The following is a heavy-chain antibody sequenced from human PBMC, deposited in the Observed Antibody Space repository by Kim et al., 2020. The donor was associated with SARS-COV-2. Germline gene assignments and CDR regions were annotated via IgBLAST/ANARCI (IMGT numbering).Heavy chain of an antibody. J-gene: IGHJ2*01. V-gene: IGHV4-59*13. CDR3: ARDPRDYGGNDWYFDL. D-gene: IGHD4-17*01. CDR1: GGSISSYY. Sequence: SETLSLTCTVSGGSISSYYWSWIRQPPGKGLEWIGYIYYSGSTNYNPSLKSRVTISVDTSKNQFSLKLSSVTAADTAVYYCARDPRDYGGNDWYFDLWGRGTLVTVSS. CDR2: IYYSGST.